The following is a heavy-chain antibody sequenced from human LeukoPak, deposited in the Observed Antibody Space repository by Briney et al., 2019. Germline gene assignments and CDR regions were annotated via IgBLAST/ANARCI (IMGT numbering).Heavy chain of an antibody. CDR1: GGSFSGYY. J-gene: IGHJ4*02. D-gene: IGHD2-8*01. CDR2: INHSGST. Sequence: SETLSLACAVYGGSFSGYYWSWIRQPPGKGLEWIGEINHSGSTNYNPSLKSRVTISVDTSKNQFSLKLSSVTAADTAVYYCARISRVYAITFGYWGQGTLVTVSS. V-gene: IGHV4-34*01. CDR3: ARISRVYAITFGY.